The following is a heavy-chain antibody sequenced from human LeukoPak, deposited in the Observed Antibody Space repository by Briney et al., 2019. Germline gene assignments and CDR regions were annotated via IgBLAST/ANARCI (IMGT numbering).Heavy chain of an antibody. CDR3: ARGYSYGRIYYFDY. V-gene: IGHV4-31*03. D-gene: IGHD5-18*01. J-gene: IGHJ4*02. Sequence: SETLSLTCTVSGGSISSGGYYWSWIRQHPGKGLEWIGCIYYSGSTYYNPSLKSRVTISVDTSKNQFSLKLSSVTAADTAVYYCARGYSYGRIYYFDYWGQGTLVTVSS. CDR2: IYYSGST. CDR1: GGSISSGGYY.